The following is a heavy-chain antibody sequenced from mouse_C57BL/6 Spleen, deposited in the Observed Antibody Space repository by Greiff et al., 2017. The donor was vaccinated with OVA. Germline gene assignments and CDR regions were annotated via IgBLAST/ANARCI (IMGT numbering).Heavy chain of an antibody. J-gene: IGHJ4*01. V-gene: IGHV1-81*01. D-gene: IGHD1-1*01. CDR1: GYTFTSYG. CDR2: IYPRSGNT. CDR3: ARSGYYGSSYVAMDY. Sequence: VQLQQSGAELARPGASVKLSCKASGYTFTSYGISWVKQRTGQGLEWIGEIYPRSGNTYYNEKFKGKATLTADKSSSTAYMELRSLTSEDSAVYFCARSGYYGSSYVAMDYWGQGTSVTVSS.